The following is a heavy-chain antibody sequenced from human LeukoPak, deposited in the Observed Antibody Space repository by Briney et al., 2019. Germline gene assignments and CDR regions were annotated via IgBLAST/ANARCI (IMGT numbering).Heavy chain of an antibody. CDR1: GFTFGSYA. CDR2: ISYDGSNK. D-gene: IGHD5-12*01. Sequence: PGGSLRLSCAASGFTFGSYAMHWVRQAPGKGLEGVEVISYDGSNKYYADSVKGRFTISRDNSKNTLYLQMNSLRAEDTAVYYCARDPFIVATILRSHYYYGMDVWGKGTTVTVSS. J-gene: IGHJ6*04. CDR3: ARDPFIVATILRSHYYYGMDV. V-gene: IGHV3-30*04.